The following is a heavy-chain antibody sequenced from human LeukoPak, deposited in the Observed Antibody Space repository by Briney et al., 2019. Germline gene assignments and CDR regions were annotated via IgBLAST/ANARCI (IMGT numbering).Heavy chain of an antibody. D-gene: IGHD6-13*01. CDR3: ARDYSSSWYPQLFDY. V-gene: IGHV1-18*01. CDR2: ISAYNGNT. Sequence: ASVKVSCKASGYTFTSYGISWVRQAPEQGLEWMGWISAYNGNTNYAQKLQGRVTMTTDTSTSTAYMELRSLRSDDTAVYYCARDYSSSWYPQLFDYWGQGTLVTVSS. CDR1: GYTFTSYG. J-gene: IGHJ4*02.